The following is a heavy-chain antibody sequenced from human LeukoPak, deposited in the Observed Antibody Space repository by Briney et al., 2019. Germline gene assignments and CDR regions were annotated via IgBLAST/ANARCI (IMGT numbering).Heavy chain of an antibody. CDR2: ISGSSSYI. J-gene: IGHJ5*02. V-gene: IGHV3-21*01. CDR1: GFTFSSYS. CDR3: ARARKSGGITMIRGVKDRGWFDP. Sequence: GGSLRLSCAASGFTFSSYSMNWVRQAPGKGLEWVSSISGSSSYIYYADSVKGRFTISRDNSKNTLYLQMNSLRAEDTAVYYCARARKSGGITMIRGVKDRGWFDPWGQGTLVTVSS. D-gene: IGHD3-10*01.